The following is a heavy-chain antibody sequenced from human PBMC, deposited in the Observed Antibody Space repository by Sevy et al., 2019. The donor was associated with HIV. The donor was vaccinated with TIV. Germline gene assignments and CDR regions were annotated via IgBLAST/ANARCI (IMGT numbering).Heavy chain of an antibody. CDR2: ISSSSCYI. J-gene: IGHJ3*02. Sequence: GGSLRLSCAASGFTFSSYSMNWVRQAPGKGLEWVSSISSSSCYIYYADSVKGRFTISRDNAKNSLYLQMNSLRAEDTAVYYCARMYYDILTGYYSPIGRGYSYGGDAFDIWGQGTMVTVSS. CDR1: GFTFSSYS. D-gene: IGHD3-9*01. CDR3: ARMYYDILTGYYSPIGRGYSYGGDAFDI. V-gene: IGHV3-21*01.